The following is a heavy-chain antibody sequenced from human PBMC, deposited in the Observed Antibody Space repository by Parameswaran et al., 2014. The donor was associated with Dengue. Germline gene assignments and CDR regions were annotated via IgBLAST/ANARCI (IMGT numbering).Heavy chain of an antibody. D-gene: IGHD1-14*01. CDR3: ARTIRHGHDS. Sequence: GGSLRLSCAASGFIFSSYWMSWVRQAPGKGLEWVANIKQDGSEKKYVDSVKGRFTISRDNAKNSLYLQMSSLRAEETAVYFCARTIRHGHDSWGQGSLVTVSS. CDR1: GFIFSSYW. CDR2: IKQDGSEK. J-gene: IGHJ4*02. V-gene: IGHV3-7*02.